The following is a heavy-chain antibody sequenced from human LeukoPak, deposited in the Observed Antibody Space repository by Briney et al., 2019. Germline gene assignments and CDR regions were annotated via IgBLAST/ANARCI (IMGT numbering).Heavy chain of an antibody. D-gene: IGHD1-26*01. J-gene: IGHJ6*03. Sequence: GGSLRLSCAASGFTFSTYNMNWVRQAPGKGLEWVSSITSSSTHIYYADSVKGRFTISRDNAKNSLYLQMNSLRAEDTAVYYCARDPYSGGYGDYYYYYMDLWGQGTTVTISS. CDR2: ITSSSTHI. CDR3: ARDPYSGGYGDYYYYYMDL. CDR1: GFTFSTYN. V-gene: IGHV3-21*01.